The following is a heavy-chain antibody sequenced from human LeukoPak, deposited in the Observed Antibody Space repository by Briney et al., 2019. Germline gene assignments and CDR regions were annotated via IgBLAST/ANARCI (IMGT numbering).Heavy chain of an antibody. V-gene: IGHV4-34*01. CDR3: ASPGNSSDAFDI. CDR1: GGSFSGYY. Sequence: SETLSLTCAVYGGSFSGYYWSWIRQPPGKGLEWIGEINHGGSTNYNPSLKSRVTISVDTSKNQFSLKLSSVTAADTAVYYCASPGNSSDAFDIWGQGTMVTVSS. CDR2: INHGGST. J-gene: IGHJ3*02. D-gene: IGHD6-13*01.